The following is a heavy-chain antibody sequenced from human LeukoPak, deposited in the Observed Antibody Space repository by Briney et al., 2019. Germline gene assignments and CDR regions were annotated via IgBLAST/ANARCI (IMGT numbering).Heavy chain of an antibody. CDR1: GFTFEEYG. Sequence: GGSLRLSCVASGFTFEEYGMHWVRQAPGKSLEWVSLISGDGGRTYYADSVKGRFTISRDNSKSAPYMVMNSLRTEDTALYYCVKDIQTPDNGMDVWGQGTTVTVSS. CDR3: VKDIQTPDNGMDV. V-gene: IGHV3-43*02. CDR2: ISGDGGRT. D-gene: IGHD2-15*01. J-gene: IGHJ6*02.